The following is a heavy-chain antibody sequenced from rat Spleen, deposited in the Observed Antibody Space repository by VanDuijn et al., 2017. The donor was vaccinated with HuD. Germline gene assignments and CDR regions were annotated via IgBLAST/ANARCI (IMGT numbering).Heavy chain of an antibody. D-gene: IGHD4-3*01. CDR2: IWNSGGT. V-gene: IGHV2-41*01. CDR1: GFSLTSYN. J-gene: IGHJ2*01. CDR3: ARDWSYNSGFDY. Sequence: QVQLKESGPGLVQPSQTLSLTCTVAGFSLTSYNVHWVRQPPGKGLEWMGVIWNSGGTRYNSALKSRLNITKDTSKSQVFLEMNSLQTEDTAPFYCARDWSYNSGFDYWGQGVMVTVSS.